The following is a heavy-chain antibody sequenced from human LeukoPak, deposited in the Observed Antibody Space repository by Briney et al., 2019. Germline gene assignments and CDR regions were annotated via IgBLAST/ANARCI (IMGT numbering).Heavy chain of an antibody. J-gene: IGHJ4*02. V-gene: IGHV5-51*01. CDR2: IYPGDSDT. Sequence: NLGASLQISCQGSGSPFTSYWIGWVRRLPGKGLDGMGIIYPGDSDTRYSPSFQGQVTISADKSISTAYLQWSSLKASDTAMYYCARHAPGSYFDYWGQGTLVTVSS. CDR3: ARHAPGSYFDY. CDR1: GSPFTSYW.